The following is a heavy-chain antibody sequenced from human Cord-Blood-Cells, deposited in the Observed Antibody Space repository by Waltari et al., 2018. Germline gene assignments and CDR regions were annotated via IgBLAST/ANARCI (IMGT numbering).Heavy chain of an antibody. CDR1: GYSISSGYY. CDR3: ARDEYCSSTSCYHDAFDI. CDR2: IYHSGST. Sequence: QVQLQESGPGLVKPSETLSLTCTVSGYSISSGYYWGWIRQPPGKGLEWIGSIYHSGSTYYNPSLKSRVTISVDTSKNQFSLKLSSVTAADTAVYYCARDEYCSSTSCYHDAFDIWGQGTMVTVSS. D-gene: IGHD2-2*01. V-gene: IGHV4-38-2*02. J-gene: IGHJ3*02.